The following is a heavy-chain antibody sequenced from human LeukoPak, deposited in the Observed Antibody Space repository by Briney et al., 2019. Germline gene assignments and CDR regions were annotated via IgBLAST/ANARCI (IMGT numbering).Heavy chain of an antibody. Sequence: SVKVSCKASGGTFSSYAISWVRQAPGQGLEWMGGIIPIFGTANYAQKFQGRVTITADESTSTAYMELSSLRSEDTAVYYCARGAVAGPAFDIWGQGTMVTVSS. V-gene: IGHV1-69*01. CDR3: ARGAVAGPAFDI. CDR2: IIPIFGTA. J-gene: IGHJ3*02. D-gene: IGHD6-19*01. CDR1: GGTFSSYA.